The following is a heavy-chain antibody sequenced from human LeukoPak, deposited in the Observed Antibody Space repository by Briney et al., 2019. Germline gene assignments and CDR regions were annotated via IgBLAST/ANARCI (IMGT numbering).Heavy chain of an antibody. Sequence: GGSPRLSCAASGFTFSSYSMNWVRQAPGKGLEWVSYISSSSSTIYYADSVKGRFTISRDNAKNSLYLQMNSGRAEDTAVYCCARDLFRGYDFWSGYPDAFDIWGQGTMVTVSS. V-gene: IGHV3-48*04. CDR1: GFTFSSYS. CDR2: ISSSSSTI. D-gene: IGHD3-3*01. J-gene: IGHJ3*02. CDR3: ARDLFRGYDFWSGYPDAFDI.